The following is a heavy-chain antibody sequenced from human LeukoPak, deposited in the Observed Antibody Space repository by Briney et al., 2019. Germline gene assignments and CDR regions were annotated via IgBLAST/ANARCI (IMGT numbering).Heavy chain of an antibody. CDR1: GFTFSSYA. Sequence: GSLRLSCAASGFTFSSYAMHWVRQAPGKGLEWVAVISYDGSNKYYADSVKGRFTISRDNSKNTLYLQMNSLRAEDTAVYYCAREQVEAAAPHLDYWGQGTLVTVSS. V-gene: IGHV3-30-3*01. J-gene: IGHJ4*02. CDR3: AREQVEAAAPHLDY. CDR2: ISYDGSNK. D-gene: IGHD6-13*01.